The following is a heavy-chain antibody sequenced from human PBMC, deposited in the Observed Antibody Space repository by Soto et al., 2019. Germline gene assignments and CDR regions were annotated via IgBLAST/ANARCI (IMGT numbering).Heavy chain of an antibody. J-gene: IGHJ5*02. CDR2: IYYSGST. CDR1: GGSISSHD. V-gene: IGHV4-59*08. CDR3: ARLGAQEIDP. Sequence: SETLSLTCTVSGGSISSHDWNWIRQPPGKGLEWIGYIYYSGSTYYNPSLKSRVTISVDTSKNQFSLKLSSVTAADTAVYYCARLGAQEIDPWGQGTLVTV. D-gene: IGHD3-16*01.